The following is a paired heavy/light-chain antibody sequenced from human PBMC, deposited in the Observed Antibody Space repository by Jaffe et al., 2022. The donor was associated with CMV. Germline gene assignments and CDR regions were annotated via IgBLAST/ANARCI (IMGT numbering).Light chain of an antibody. Sequence: DVVMTQSPLSLSVTLGQPASISCRCSYSPISYDGHTYLSWFHKRPGHSPRRLIYEVSDRDSGVPDRFSGSGSGTDFTLKISRVEAEDVGVYYCMQGTHWPYTFGQGTKLEI. J-gene: IGKJ2*01. V-gene: IGKV2-30*01. CDR3: MQGTHWPYT. CDR2: EVS. CDR1: YSPISYDGHTY.
Heavy chain of an antibody. J-gene: IGHJ4*02. CDR1: GFTFDHYA. V-gene: IGHV3-9*01. CDR2: MYGESGRE. CDR3: VKDKLPGGADF. D-gene: IGHD2-2*01. Sequence: EVQLVESGGGLVQPGWSLRLSCAFSGFTFDHYAMHWVRQGPGKGLEWVSGMYGESGREGYADSVKGRFTISRDNARKSLYLEMNSLKPEDTGLYYCVKDKLPGGADFWGQGTPVTVSS.